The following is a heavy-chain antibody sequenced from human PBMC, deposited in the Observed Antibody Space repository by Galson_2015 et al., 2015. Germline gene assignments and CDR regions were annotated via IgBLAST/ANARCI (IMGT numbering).Heavy chain of an antibody. CDR1: GGSISTSTHY. J-gene: IGHJ3*01. D-gene: IGHD2-2*01. CDR2: SHYSGIT. Sequence: TLSLTCTVSGGSISTSTHYWHWIRQPPGKGLEWVGNSHYSGITYYNPYLKGRVSISVDTSKNQFSLRLTSVTAADTALYFCTRNWDSSTLLGNAFDVWGQGTLVTVTS. V-gene: IGHV4-39*01. CDR3: TRNWDSSTLLGNAFDV.